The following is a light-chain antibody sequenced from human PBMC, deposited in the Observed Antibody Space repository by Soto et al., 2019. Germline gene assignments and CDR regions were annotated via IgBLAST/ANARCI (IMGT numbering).Light chain of an antibody. CDR2: EDN. Sequence: NFMLTQPHSVSESPGKTVTIFCTRSSGSIASSYVQWYQQRPGSSPTTVIYEDNQRPSGVPDRFSGSIDSSSNSASLTISGLKTEDEADYYCQSYDTFNQVFGGGTKLTVL. CDR3: QSYDTFNQV. J-gene: IGLJ3*02. V-gene: IGLV6-57*01. CDR1: SGSIASSY.